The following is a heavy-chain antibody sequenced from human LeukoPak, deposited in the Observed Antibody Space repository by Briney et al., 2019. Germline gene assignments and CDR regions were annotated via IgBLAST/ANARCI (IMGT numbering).Heavy chain of an antibody. CDR2: VYHSGTT. CDR3: ARARGRNCCLLEY. CDR1: GDSITSSY. D-gene: IGHD1-14*01. V-gene: IGHV4-59*01. J-gene: IGHJ4*02. Sequence: SETLSLTCAVSGDSITSSYWNWVRQSPEKGLEWIGFVYHSGTTSYSPSLKSLVSMSLDMSQNHFSLRLTSVTAADTATYYCARARGRNCCLLEYWGQGLPVIVSS.